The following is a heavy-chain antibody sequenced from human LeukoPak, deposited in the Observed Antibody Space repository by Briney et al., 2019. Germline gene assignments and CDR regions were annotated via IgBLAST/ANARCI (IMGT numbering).Heavy chain of an antibody. CDR2: ISYDGSNK. CDR3: ARDSPIDIVATSFDY. V-gene: IGHV3-30*03. CDR1: GFTFSSYG. D-gene: IGHD5-12*01. Sequence: GGSLRLSCAASGFTFSSYGMHWVRQAPGKGLEWVAVISYDGSNKYYAESVKGRFTISRDNSKNTLYLQMNSLRAEDTAVYYCARDSPIDIVATSFDYWGQGTLVTVSS. J-gene: IGHJ4*02.